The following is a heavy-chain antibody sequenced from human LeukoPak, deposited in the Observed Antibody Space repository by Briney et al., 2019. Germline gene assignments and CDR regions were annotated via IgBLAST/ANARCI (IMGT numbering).Heavy chain of an antibody. D-gene: IGHD4-23*01. CDR2: INSDGRRT. CDR3: ARDLDYGGYSNFDD. Sequence: GGSLRLSCAASGFTFNTYLMHWVRQAPGKGLVWVSRINSDGRRTTYADSLKGRFTISRDNAKNTLYLQMNSLRAEDTAVYYCARDLDYGGYSNFDDWGQGTLVTVSS. V-gene: IGHV3-74*01. CDR1: GFTFNTYL. J-gene: IGHJ4*02.